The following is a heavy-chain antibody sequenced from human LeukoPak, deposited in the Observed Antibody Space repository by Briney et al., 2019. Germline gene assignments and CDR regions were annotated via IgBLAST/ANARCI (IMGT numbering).Heavy chain of an antibody. Sequence: PGGSLRLSCVSSGFTFSNYWMQWVRQAPGKGLEWVANIKQDGGEKYYVDSVKGRFTISRDNAKDSLYLQMNSLRAEDTAVYYCAKVRWLGTNDAFDIWGQGTMVTVSS. CDR1: GFTFSNYW. J-gene: IGHJ3*02. V-gene: IGHV3-7*03. CDR3: AKVRWLGTNDAFDI. CDR2: IKQDGGEK. D-gene: IGHD6-19*01.